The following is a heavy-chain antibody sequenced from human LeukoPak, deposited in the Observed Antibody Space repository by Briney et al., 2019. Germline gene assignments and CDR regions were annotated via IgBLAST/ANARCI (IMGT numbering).Heavy chain of an antibody. Sequence: SETLSLTCTVSGGSISIFYWSWIRQPAGKGLDWIGRIHSSGSINHNPSLKSRVTLSVDTSKNQFSLKLTSVAAADTAVYYCASGTFKDGLDVWGQGTTVTVSS. J-gene: IGHJ6*02. CDR2: IHSSGSI. CDR3: ASGTFKDGLDV. V-gene: IGHV4-4*07. D-gene: IGHD1-26*01. CDR1: GGSISIFY.